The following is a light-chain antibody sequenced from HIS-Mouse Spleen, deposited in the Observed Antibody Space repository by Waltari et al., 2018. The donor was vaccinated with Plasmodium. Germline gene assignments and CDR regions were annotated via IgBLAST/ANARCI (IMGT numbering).Light chain of an antibody. J-gene: IGLJ2*01. CDR1: SSNIGNNY. Sequence: QSVLTQPPSVSAAPGQKVTISCSGSSSNIGNNYVSWYQQLPVTAPKLLIYEKNKRPAGIPDRFSGSKSGNTASLTISGLQAEDEADYYCCSYAGSYTLIFGGGTKLTVL. CDR3: CSYAGSYTLI. V-gene: IGLV1-51*01. CDR2: EKN.